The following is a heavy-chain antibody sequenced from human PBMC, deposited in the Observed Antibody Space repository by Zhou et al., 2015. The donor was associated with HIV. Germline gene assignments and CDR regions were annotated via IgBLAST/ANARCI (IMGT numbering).Heavy chain of an antibody. V-gene: IGHV3-30-3*01. CDR1: GFTFSSYA. J-gene: IGHJ1*01. Sequence: QVQLVESGGGVVQPGRSLRLSCAASGFTFSSYAMHWVRQAPGKGLEWVAVISYDGSNKYYGESVKGRFTISRDKSKTTLYLQMNSLRAEDTAVYYCASSSNYPRGEYFQHWGQGTLVTVSS. CDR3: ASSSNYPRGEYFQH. CDR2: ISYDGSNK. D-gene: IGHD6-19*01.